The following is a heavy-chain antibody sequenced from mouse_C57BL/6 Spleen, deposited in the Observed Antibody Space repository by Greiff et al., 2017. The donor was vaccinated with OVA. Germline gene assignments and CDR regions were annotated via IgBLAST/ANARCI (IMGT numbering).Heavy chain of an antibody. CDR3: AREGIANWDSYYAMDY. CDR1: GFTFSDYG. Sequence: EVKLMESGGGLVKPGGSLKLSCAASGFTFSDYGMHWVRQAPEKGLEWVAYISSGSSTIYYADTVKGRFTISRDNAKNTLFLQMTSLRSEDTAMYYCAREGIANWDSYYAMDYWGQGTSVTVSS. J-gene: IGHJ4*01. D-gene: IGHD4-1*01. V-gene: IGHV5-17*01. CDR2: ISSGSSTI.